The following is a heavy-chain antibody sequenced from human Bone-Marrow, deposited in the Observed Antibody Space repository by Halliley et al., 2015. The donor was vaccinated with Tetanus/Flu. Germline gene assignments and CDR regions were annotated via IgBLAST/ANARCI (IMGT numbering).Heavy chain of an antibody. CDR1: GYTFSTYG. J-gene: IGHJ4*02. D-gene: IGHD4-17*01. CDR3: ARGQSTVRLMPWVH. Sequence: QVQLVQSGAEVKKPGASVKVSCKASGYTFSTYGITWLRQAPGQGLEYMAWISPYSANTDYAQKFQGRLTMTTDASTGTAYMELSGLRSDDTAVYYCARGQSTVRLMPWVHWGQGTLVTVSS. CDR2: ISPYSANT. V-gene: IGHV1-18*01.